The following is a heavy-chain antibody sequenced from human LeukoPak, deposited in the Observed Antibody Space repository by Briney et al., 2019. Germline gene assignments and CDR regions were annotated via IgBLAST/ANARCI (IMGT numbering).Heavy chain of an antibody. V-gene: IGHV1-69*13. Sequence: SVKVSCKASGGTFSSYAISWVRQAPGQGLEWMGGIIPIFGTANYAQKFQGRVTITADESTSTAYMELSSLRSEDTAVYYCARAPITMIVVDLGYYGMDVWGQGTTVTVS. J-gene: IGHJ6*02. CDR2: IIPIFGTA. CDR1: GGTFSSYA. D-gene: IGHD3-22*01. CDR3: ARAPITMIVVDLGYYGMDV.